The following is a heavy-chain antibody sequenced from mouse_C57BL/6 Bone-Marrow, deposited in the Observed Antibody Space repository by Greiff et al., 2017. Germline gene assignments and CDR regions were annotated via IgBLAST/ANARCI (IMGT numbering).Heavy chain of an antibody. CDR1: GFSLTSYG. Sequence: QVHVKQSGPGLVQPSQSLSITCTVSGFSLTSYGVHWVRQSPGKGLEWLGVIWSGGSTDYNAAFISRRSISKDNSKSQVFFKMNSLQADDTAIYYCARRGMIQLDYWGQGTSVTVSS. CDR3: ARRGMIQLDY. J-gene: IGHJ4*01. D-gene: IGHD2-4*01. CDR2: IWSGGST. V-gene: IGHV2-2*01.